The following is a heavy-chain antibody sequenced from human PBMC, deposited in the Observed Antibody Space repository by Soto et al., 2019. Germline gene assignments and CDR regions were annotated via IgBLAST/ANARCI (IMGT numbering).Heavy chain of an antibody. CDR2: ISAYNGNT. D-gene: IGHD6-6*01. J-gene: IGHJ6*03. Sequence: QVQLLQSGAEVKKPGASVKVSCKASGYTFTNYGITWVRLAPGQGLEWMGWISAYNGNTHYTQRLQGRVTMTTDTSTSTAYMELRGLRSDDTAVYYCARVRQVVGYFYYYMDVWGKGTTVTVSS. CDR3: ARVRQVVGYFYYYMDV. CDR1: GYTFTNYG. V-gene: IGHV1-18*01.